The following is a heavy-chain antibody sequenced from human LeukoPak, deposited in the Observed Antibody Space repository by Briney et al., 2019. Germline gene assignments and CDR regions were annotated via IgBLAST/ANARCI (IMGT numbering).Heavy chain of an antibody. Sequence: PSETLSLTCTVSGGSISSSGHYWSWIRQPPGKGLEWTGYIYQSGSTYYNPSLKSRVTISVDRSKNQFSLKLNSVTAADTAVYYCARVREASSDRADDNWGQGTLVTVSS. CDR3: ARVREASSDRADDN. J-gene: IGHJ4*02. V-gene: IGHV4-30-2*01. CDR2: IYQSGST. CDR1: GGSISSSGHY.